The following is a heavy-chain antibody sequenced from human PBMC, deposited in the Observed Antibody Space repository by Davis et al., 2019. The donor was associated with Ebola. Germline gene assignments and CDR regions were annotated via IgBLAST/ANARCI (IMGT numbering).Heavy chain of an antibody. D-gene: IGHD6-19*01. J-gene: IGHJ4*02. CDR2: INPHNGNT. V-gene: IGHV1-18*04. CDR3: ARDHRAVAGTGWDY. CDR1: GYTFTSYG. Sequence: ASVKVSCKASGYTFTSYGITWVRQAPGQGLEWMGWINPHNGNTNYAQNVQGRVTMTTDTSTSTAYMELRSLRSDDTAVYYCARDHRAVAGTGWDYWGQGTLVTVSS.